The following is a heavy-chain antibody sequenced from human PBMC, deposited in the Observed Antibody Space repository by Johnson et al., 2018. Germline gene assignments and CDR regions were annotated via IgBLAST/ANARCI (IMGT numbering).Heavy chain of an antibody. D-gene: IGHD3-10*01. CDR3: AREGDGGFLVVPMDV. CDR2: IWYDVSNK. V-gene: IGHV3-33*01. J-gene: IGHJ6*02. Sequence: QVQLQESGGGVVQPGRSLRLSCAASGFSFSSYGMHWVRQAPGKGLEWVAVIWYDVSNKYYADSVKGRFTISRDNSKNTLYLEMNSLRAEDTAVYYCAREGDGGFLVVPMDVWGQGTTVTVSS. CDR1: GFSFSSYG.